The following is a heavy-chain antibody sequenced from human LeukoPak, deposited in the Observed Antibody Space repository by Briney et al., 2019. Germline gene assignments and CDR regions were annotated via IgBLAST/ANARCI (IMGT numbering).Heavy chain of an antibody. CDR1: GYTFTGYY. J-gene: IGHJ5*02. CDR3: ARVNYGGSSHNWFDP. V-gene: IGHV1-2*02. Sequence: ASVKVSCKASGYTFTGYYMHWVRQAPGQGLEWMGWINPNSGGTNYAQKFQGRVTMTRDTSIGTAYMELSRLRSDDTAVYYCARVNYGGSSHNWFDPWGQGTLVTVSS. D-gene: IGHD1-26*01. CDR2: INPNSGGT.